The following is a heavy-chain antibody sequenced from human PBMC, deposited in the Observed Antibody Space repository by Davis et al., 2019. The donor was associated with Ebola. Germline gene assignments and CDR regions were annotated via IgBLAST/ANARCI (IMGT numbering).Heavy chain of an antibody. V-gene: IGHV3-7*01. CDR3: ARDNSNTHWPYYFDY. Sequence: GESLKISCAASGFTVSSNYMSWVRQAPGKGLEWVANIKQDGSEKYYVDSVKGRFTISRDNAKNSLYLQMNSLRVEDTAVYYCARDNSNTHWPYYFDYWGQGTLVTVSS. J-gene: IGHJ4*02. D-gene: IGHD2/OR15-2a*01. CDR2: IKQDGSEK. CDR1: GFTVSSNY.